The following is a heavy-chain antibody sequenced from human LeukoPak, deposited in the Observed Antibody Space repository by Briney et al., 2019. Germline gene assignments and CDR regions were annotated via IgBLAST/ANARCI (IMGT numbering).Heavy chain of an antibody. J-gene: IGHJ4*02. CDR3: ARLGVRGVLRGYDY. CDR2: INHSGST. Sequence: PSQTLSLTCTVSGGSISSGDYYWSWIRQPPGKGLEWIGEINHSGSTYYNPSLKSRVTISVDTSKNQFSLKLSSVTAADTAVYYCARLGVRGVLRGYDYWGQGTLVTVSS. CDR1: GGSISSGDYY. D-gene: IGHD3-10*01. V-gene: IGHV4-39*01.